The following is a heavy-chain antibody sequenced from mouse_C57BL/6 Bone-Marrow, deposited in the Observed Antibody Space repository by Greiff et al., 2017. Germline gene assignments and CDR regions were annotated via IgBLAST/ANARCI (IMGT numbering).Heavy chain of an antibody. V-gene: IGHV14-4*01. CDR3: TRDDGYPGFAY. D-gene: IGHD2-3*01. CDR1: GFNIKDDY. CDR2: LDPENGDT. Sequence: VQLQQSGAELVRPGASVKLSCTASGFNIKDDYMHWVKQRPEQGLEWIGWLDPENGDTEYASKFQGKATITADTSSNTAYLQLSSLTSEDTAVSDCTRDDGYPGFAYWGQGTLVTVSA. J-gene: IGHJ3*01.